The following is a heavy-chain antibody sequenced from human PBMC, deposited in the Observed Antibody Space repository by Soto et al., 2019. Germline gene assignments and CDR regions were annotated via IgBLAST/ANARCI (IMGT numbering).Heavy chain of an antibody. J-gene: IGHJ1*01. V-gene: IGHV5-51*01. CDR2: IYPGDSDT. D-gene: IGHD2-21*02. Sequence: PGESLKISCKGSGYSFTSYWIGWVRQMPGKGLEWMGIIYPGDSDTRYSPSFQGQVTISADKSISTAYLQWSSLKASDTAMYYCATVDCGGDCYELEYFQHWGQGTLVTVSS. CDR3: ATVDCGGDCYELEYFQH. CDR1: GYSFTSYW.